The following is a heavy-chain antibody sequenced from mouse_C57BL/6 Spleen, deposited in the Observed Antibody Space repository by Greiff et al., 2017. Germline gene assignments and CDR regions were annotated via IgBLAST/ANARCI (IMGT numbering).Heavy chain of an antibody. V-gene: IGHV1-69*01. J-gene: IGHJ4*01. CDR1: GYTFTSYW. Sequence: QVQLQQPGAELVMPGASVKLSCKASGYTFTSYWMHWVKQRPGQGLEWIGEIDPSDSYTNYNQKFKGKSTLTVDKSSSTAYMQLSSLTSEDSAVYYCASLLPDAMDYWGQGTSVTVSS. D-gene: IGHD2-10*01. CDR2: IDPSDSYT. CDR3: ASLLPDAMDY.